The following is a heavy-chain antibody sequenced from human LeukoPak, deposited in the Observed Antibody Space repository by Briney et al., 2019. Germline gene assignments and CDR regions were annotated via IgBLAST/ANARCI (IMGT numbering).Heavy chain of an antibody. Sequence: GETLRLSCAASGFTFSSHGMHWVRQAPGKGLEWVAFIRYDGSNKYYADSVKGRFTISRDNSKNTLYLQMNSLRAEDTAVYYCSTMVRGVIFFDYWGQGTLVTVSS. V-gene: IGHV3-30*02. D-gene: IGHD3-10*01. CDR3: STMVRGVIFFDY. J-gene: IGHJ4*02. CDR2: IRYDGSNK. CDR1: GFTFSSHG.